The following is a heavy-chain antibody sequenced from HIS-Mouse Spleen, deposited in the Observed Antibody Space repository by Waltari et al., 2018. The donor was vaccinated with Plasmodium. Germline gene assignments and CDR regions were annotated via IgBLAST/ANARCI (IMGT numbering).Heavy chain of an antibody. J-gene: IGHJ1*01. CDR3: ARVLGYKAAAGTVVEYFQH. V-gene: IGHV1-2*02. D-gene: IGHD6-13*01. CDR2: INPDRGGT. Sequence: QVQLVQSGAEVKKPGASVTVSCKASGYTFTGSYMHWVRRAPGQGLEWMGRINPDRGGTNYAQKFKGRSTMTRDTSIRPAYMELSRLRSDDTAVYYCARVLGYKAAAGTVVEYFQHWGQGTLVTVSS. CDR1: GYTFTGSY.